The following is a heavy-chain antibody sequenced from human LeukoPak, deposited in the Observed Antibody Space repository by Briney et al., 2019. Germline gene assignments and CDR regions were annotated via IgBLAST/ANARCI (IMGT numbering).Heavy chain of an antibody. Sequence: GGSLRLSCAASGFTFSDYYMSWLRQAPGKGLEWVSYISSSGSTIYYADSVKGRFTISRDNAKNSLYLQMNSLRAEDTAVYYCARDAVSTGGNSGHEDYWGQGTLVTVSS. V-gene: IGHV3-11*04. CDR1: GFTFSDYY. CDR3: ARDAVSTGGNSGHEDY. CDR2: ISSSGSTI. J-gene: IGHJ4*02. D-gene: IGHD4-23*01.